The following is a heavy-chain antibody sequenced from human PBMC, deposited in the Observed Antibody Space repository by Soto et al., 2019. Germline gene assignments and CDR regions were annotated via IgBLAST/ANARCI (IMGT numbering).Heavy chain of an antibody. Sequence: GAPRLSCXASGFTFSDSYMSWIRQAPGKGLEWISYITFSGNTVYYADSLKGRFTISRDNAKNTLYLQMNRLRAEDTAVYYCARVSWREKYGMDVWGQGTTVTVSS. V-gene: IGHV3-11*01. CDR1: GFTFSDSY. CDR3: ARVSWREKYGMDV. CDR2: ITFSGNTV. J-gene: IGHJ6*02.